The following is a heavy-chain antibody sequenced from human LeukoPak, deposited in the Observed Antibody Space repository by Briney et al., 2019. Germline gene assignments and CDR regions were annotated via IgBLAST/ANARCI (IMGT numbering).Heavy chain of an antibody. CDR3: ARFYGDFYNWFDP. D-gene: IGHD4-17*01. V-gene: IGHV4-30-2*01. CDR1: GGSISSGSYS. J-gene: IGHJ5*02. CDR2: IYHGGNT. Sequence: SETLSLTCAVSGGSISSGSYSWSWIRQPPGKGLEWIGYIYHGGNTYYNPSLKSRVTISIDRSKSQFSLKLTSVTAADTAVYYCARFYGDFYNWFDPWGQGALVIVSS.